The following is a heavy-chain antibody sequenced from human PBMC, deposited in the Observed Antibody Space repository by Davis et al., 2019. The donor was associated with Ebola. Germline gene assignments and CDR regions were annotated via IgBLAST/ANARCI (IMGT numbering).Heavy chain of an antibody. J-gene: IGHJ4*02. CDR1: GYSISSGFS. V-gene: IGHV4-38-2*02. CDR2: IYHSGST. Sequence: SETLSLTCTVSGYSISSGFSWGWIRQPPGKGLEWIGSIYHSGSTNYSPSLKRRVTISADTSKNQFSLRLNSVTAADTAVYYCARDYVYWGQGTLDTVSS. D-gene: IGHD1-14*01. CDR3: ARDYVY.